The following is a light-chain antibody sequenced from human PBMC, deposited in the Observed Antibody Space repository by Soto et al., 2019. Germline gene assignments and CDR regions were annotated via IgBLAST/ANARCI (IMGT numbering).Light chain of an antibody. CDR1: QSVGNY. V-gene: IGKV3-11*01. CDR2: DAS. J-gene: IGKJ4*01. CDR3: QQRSSWPLT. Sequence: EIVLTQSPATLSLSPGERTTLSCRASQSVGNYLVWYQLKPGQAPTLLIYDASNRSTDIPARLSGSGSGTDFTLSISSLVPEDFAVYYCQQRSSWPLTFGGGTKVEIK.